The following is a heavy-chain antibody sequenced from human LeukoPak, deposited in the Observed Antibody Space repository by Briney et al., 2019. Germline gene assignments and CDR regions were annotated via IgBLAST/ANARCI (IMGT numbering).Heavy chain of an antibody. CDR1: GYTFTGYY. CDR2: INPNSGGT. CDR3: ARERELLLNYYYYGMDV. J-gene: IGHJ6*02. Sequence: GASVKVSFKASGYTFTGYYMHWVRQPPGQGLEWVGWINPNSGGTNYAPKFQGRVTMTRDASISTAYMELSRLRSDDTAVYYCARERELLLNYYYYGMDVWGQGAPVTVSS. D-gene: IGHD3-9*01. V-gene: IGHV1-2*02.